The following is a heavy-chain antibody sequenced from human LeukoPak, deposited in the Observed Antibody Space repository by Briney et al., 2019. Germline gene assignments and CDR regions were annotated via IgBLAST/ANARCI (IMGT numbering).Heavy chain of an antibody. CDR1: GFTFSSYG. D-gene: IGHD6-6*01. V-gene: IGHV3-33*06. Sequence: GGSLRLSCAASGFTFSSYGMHWVRQAPGKGLEWVAVIWYDGSNKYYADSVKGRFTISRDNSKNKLYLQMNRLRAEDTAVYYCAKDLESSSSDAFDIWGQGTMVTVSS. CDR2: IWYDGSNK. CDR3: AKDLESSSSDAFDI. J-gene: IGHJ3*02.